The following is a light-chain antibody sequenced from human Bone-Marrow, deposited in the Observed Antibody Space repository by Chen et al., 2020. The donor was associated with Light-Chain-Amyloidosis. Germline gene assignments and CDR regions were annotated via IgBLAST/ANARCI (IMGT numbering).Light chain of an antibody. Sequence: QSALTQPPSLSGAPRRSTTISCSGTSSDVGGDNHVSWYQQHPDKAPKLMIYEVTNRPSWVPDRFSGSKSDNTASLTISGLQTEDEADYFCSSYTITNTLVFGSGTRVTVL. CDR1: SSDVGGDNH. CDR2: EVT. J-gene: IGLJ1*01. CDR3: SSYTITNTLV. V-gene: IGLV2-14*01.